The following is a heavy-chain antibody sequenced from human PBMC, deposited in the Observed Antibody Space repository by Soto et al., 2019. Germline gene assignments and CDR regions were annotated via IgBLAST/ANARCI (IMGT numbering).Heavy chain of an antibody. CDR3: ARDQAVAGSYYYYGMDV. D-gene: IGHD6-19*01. CDR2: TYYRSKWYN. Sequence: SQTLSLTCAISGDSVSSHSAAWNWIRQSPSRGLEWLGRTYYRSKWYNDYAVSVKSRITINPDTSKNQFSLQLNSVTPEDTAVYYCARDQAVAGSYYYYGMDVWGQGTTVTVSS. V-gene: IGHV6-1*01. CDR1: GDSVSSHSAA. J-gene: IGHJ6*02.